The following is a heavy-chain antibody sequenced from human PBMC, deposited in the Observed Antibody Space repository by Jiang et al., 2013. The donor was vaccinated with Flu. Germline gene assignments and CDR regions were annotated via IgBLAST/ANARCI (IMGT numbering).Heavy chain of an antibody. CDR2: IIPILGIA. CDR1: GGTFSSYA. V-gene: IGHV1-69*04. CDR3: ARDGLPSARDEGWEPYYYYGMDV. J-gene: IGHJ6*04. Sequence: GAEVKKPGSSVKVSCKASGGTFSSYAISWVRQAPGQGLEWMGRIIPILGIANYAQKFQGRVTITADKSTSTAYMELSSLRSEDTAVYYCARDGLPSARDEGWEPYYYYGMDVWGKGTTVTVSS. D-gene: IGHD1-26*01.